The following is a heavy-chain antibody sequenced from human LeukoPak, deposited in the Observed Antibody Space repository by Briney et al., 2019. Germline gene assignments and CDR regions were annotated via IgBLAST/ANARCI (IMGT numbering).Heavy chain of an antibody. CDR1: GFTFSDYY. CDR3: ARRIGRVVPAETGYYYYYMGV. Sequence: HPGGSLRLSCAAFGFTFSDYYMSWIRQAPGKGLEWVANIKQDGSEKYYVDSVKGRFTISRDNAKNSLYLQMNSLRAEDTAVYYCARRIGRVVPAETGYYYYYMGVWGKGTTVTVSS. V-gene: IGHV3-7*01. D-gene: IGHD2-2*01. CDR2: IKQDGSEK. J-gene: IGHJ6*03.